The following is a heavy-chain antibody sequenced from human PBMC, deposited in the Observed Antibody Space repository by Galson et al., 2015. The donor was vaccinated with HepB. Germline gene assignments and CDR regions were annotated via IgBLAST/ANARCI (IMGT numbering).Heavy chain of an antibody. CDR1: GFTFSSYD. CDR2: IGTAGDT. Sequence: SLRLSCAASGFTFSSYDMHWVRQATGKGLEWVSAIGTAGDTYYPGSVKGRFTISRENAKNSLYLQMNSLRAGDTAVYYCARGDYYDSSGCMAFDIWGQGTMVTVSS. D-gene: IGHD3-22*01. CDR3: ARGDYYDSSGCMAFDI. V-gene: IGHV3-13*01. J-gene: IGHJ3*02.